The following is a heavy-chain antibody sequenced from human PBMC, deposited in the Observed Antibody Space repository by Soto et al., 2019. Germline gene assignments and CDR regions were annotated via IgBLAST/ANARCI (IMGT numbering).Heavy chain of an antibody. Sequence: GGSLRLSCAASGFTFSSYAMHWVRQAPGKGLEWVAVISYDGSNKYYADSVKGRFTISRDNSKNTLYPQMNSLRAEDTAVYYCARDRRNLVFYYYGMDVWGQGTTVTV. J-gene: IGHJ6*02. CDR3: ARDRRNLVFYYYGMDV. V-gene: IGHV3-30-3*01. CDR1: GFTFSSYA. D-gene: IGHD1-7*01. CDR2: ISYDGSNK.